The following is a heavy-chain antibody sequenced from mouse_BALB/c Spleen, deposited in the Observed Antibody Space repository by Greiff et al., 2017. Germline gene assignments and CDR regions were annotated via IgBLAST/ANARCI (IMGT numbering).Heavy chain of an antibody. V-gene: IGHV14-3*02. CDR1: GFNIKDTY. CDR2: IDPANGNT. D-gene: IGHD2-4*01. J-gene: IGHJ2*01. CDR3: ARIYYDLYDFDY. Sequence: EVQLQQSGAELVKPGASVKLSCTASGFNIKDTYMHWVKQRPEQGLEWIGRIDPANGNTKYDPKFQGKATITADTSSNTAYLQLSSLTSEDTAVYYCARIYYDLYDFDYWGQGTTLTVSS.